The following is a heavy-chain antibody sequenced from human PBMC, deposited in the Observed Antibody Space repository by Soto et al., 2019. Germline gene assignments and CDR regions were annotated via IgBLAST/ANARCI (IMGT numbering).Heavy chain of an antibody. Sequence: EVQLVESGGDLVQPGGSLRLSCAASGFTFSSHWMSWVRQAPGKGLEWVANIKQDGSEKFYVDSVKGRFTISRDNAKNSLYLQMSSLRAEDTAVYYCTRGTELVYCPSTSCPGMDVWGQGTTVTVSS. D-gene: IGHD2-2*01. CDR2: IKQDGSEK. V-gene: IGHV3-7*03. CDR3: TRGTELVYCPSTSCPGMDV. CDR1: GFTFSSHW. J-gene: IGHJ6*02.